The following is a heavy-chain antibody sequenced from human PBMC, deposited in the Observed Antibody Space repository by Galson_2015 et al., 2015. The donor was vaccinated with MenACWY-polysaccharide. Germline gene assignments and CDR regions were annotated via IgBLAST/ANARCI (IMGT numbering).Heavy chain of an antibody. CDR1: GFTFGDYA. V-gene: IGHV3-49*03. D-gene: IGHD1-1*01. J-gene: IGHJ5*02. Sequence: SLRLSCAGSGFTFGDYALSWFRQAPGKGLEWVSFIRSAAYGGTTEHAASVKGRFTFSRDDSKSIAYLQMDNLRTEDTAVYYCAHLPDGTSPSTWGQGPRATSSS. CDR3: AHLPDGTSPST. CDR2: IRSAAYGGTT.